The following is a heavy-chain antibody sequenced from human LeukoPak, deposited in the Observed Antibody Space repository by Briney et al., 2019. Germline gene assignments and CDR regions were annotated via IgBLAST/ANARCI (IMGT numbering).Heavy chain of an antibody. V-gene: IGHV3-74*01. Sequence: GGSLRLSCAASGFTFSSYWMHWARQAPGKGLVWVSRINSDGSSTSYADSVKGRFTISRDNAKNTLYLQMNSLRAEDTAVYYCARARGYSSGWQGFDYWGQGTLVTVSS. CDR1: GFTFSSYW. D-gene: IGHD6-19*01. CDR3: ARARGYSSGWQGFDY. J-gene: IGHJ4*02. CDR2: INSDGSST.